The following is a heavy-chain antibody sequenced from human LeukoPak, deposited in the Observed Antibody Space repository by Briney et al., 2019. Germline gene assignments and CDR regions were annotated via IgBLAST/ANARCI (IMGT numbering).Heavy chain of an antibody. J-gene: IGHJ5*02. CDR1: GGTFSSYA. V-gene: IGHV1-69*13. Sequence: GASVKVSCKASGGTFSSYAISWVRQAPGQGLEWMGGIIPIFGTANYAQKFQARVTITADESTSTAYMELRSLRSEDTAVYYCSRDQAPYSSSFPYNWFEPWGQGTLVTVSS. CDR3: SRDQAPYSSSFPYNWFEP. CDR2: IIPIFGTA. D-gene: IGHD6-13*01.